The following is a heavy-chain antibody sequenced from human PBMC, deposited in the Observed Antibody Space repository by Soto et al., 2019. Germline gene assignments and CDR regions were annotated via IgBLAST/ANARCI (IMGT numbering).Heavy chain of an antibody. V-gene: IGHV1-3*01. CDR3: ARGGTVTTRWGLFDY. CDR2: IDAGNGNT. D-gene: IGHD4-17*01. CDR1: GYTFTGNA. J-gene: IGHJ4*02. Sequence: ASVKVSCKASGYTFTGNAIHWVRQAPGQRLEWIGKIDAGNGNTKYSQKFQDRVTITRDTSASAAYMELRTLRAEDTAIYYCARGGTVTTRWGLFDYLGQGTLVTVSS.